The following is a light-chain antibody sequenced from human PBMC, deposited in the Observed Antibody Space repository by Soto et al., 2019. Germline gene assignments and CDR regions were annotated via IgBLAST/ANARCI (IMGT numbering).Light chain of an antibody. J-gene: IGKJ1*01. CDR3: QQYSNSLRT. Sequence: EIVLTQSPGTLSLSPGERATLSCRASQSVRNSYLAWYQQKPGQAPRLLIYAASRRATGIPDRFGGSGSGTDFTLTLSRLEPEDFAVYYCQQYSNSLRTFGQGTKVDIK. CDR1: QSVRNSY. V-gene: IGKV3-20*01. CDR2: AAS.